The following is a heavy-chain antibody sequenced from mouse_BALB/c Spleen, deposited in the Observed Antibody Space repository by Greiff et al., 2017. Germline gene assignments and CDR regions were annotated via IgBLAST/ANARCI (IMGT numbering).Heavy chain of an antibody. CDR3: ARGAFITTAWFAY. CDR1: GFTFSSYA. D-gene: IGHD1-2*01. CDR2: ISSGGST. V-gene: IGHV5-6-5*01. Sequence: EVKLMESGGGLVKPGGSLKLSCAASGFTFSSYAMSWVRQTPEKRLEWVASISSGGSTYYPDSVKGRFTISRDNARNILYLQMSSLRSEDTAMYYCARGAFITTAWFAYWGQGTLVTVSA. J-gene: IGHJ3*01.